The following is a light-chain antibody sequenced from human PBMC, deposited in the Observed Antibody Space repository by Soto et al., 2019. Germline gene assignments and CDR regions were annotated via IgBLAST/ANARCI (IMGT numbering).Light chain of an antibody. CDR1: QSVGTY. V-gene: IGKV3-11*01. CDR2: DAS. Sequence: EIVLTQSPATLSLSPGERATLSCRASQSVGTYLAWYQQKPGQAPRLLIYDASNRATGIPARFSGSGSGTDFTLTISSLEPEDFVLYYCQQRTYWLGTFRQGTKVEIK. CDR3: QQRTYWLGT. J-gene: IGKJ1*01.